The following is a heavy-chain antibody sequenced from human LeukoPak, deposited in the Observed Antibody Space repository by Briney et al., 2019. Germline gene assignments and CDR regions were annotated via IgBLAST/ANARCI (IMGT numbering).Heavy chain of an antibody. D-gene: IGHD3-16*01. CDR3: ARRGGYFDF. Sequence: GGSLRLSCAASGFTFSTYEMNWVRQAPGKGLEWISCISAGGLTTYYADSVKGRFTISRDNAKSSLSLQTNSLRAEDTAVYYCARRGGYFDFWGQGSLVTVSS. CDR1: GFTFSTYE. J-gene: IGHJ4*02. CDR2: ISAGGLTT. V-gene: IGHV3-48*03.